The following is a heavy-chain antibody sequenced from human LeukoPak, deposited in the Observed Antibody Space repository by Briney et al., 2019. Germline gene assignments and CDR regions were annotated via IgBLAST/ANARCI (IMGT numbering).Heavy chain of an antibody. Sequence: PSETLSLTCTVSGDPISSGDYDWSWIRQPAGKGLEWIGRISSSGSTNYNPSLKSRVTISLDTSKNQFSLKLNSVTTTDSAVYYCARVSAAGGTRLFDYWGQGTLVTVSS. J-gene: IGHJ4*02. D-gene: IGHD6-13*01. CDR3: ARVSAAGGTRLFDY. CDR1: GDPISSGDYD. CDR2: ISSSGST. V-gene: IGHV4-61*02.